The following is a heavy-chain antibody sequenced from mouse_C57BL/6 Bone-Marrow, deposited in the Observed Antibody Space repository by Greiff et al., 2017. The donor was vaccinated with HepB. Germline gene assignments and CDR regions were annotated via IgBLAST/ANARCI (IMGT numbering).Heavy chain of an antibody. Sequence: VKLQQPGAELVKPGASVKLSCKASGYTFTSYWMHWVKQRPGQGLEWIGMIHPNSGSTNYNEKFKSKATLTVDKSSSTAYMQLSSLTSEDSAVYYRANLPGGTGFFDYWGQGTTLTVSS. D-gene: IGHD2-1*01. CDR3: ANLPGGTGFFDY. CDR2: IHPNSGST. V-gene: IGHV1-64*01. CDR1: GYTFTSYW. J-gene: IGHJ2*01.